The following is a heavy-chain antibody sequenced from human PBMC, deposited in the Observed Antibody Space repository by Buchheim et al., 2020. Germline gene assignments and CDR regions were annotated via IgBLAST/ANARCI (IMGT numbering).Heavy chain of an antibody. V-gene: IGHV4-30-4*07. D-gene: IGHD3-10*01. J-gene: IGHJ4*02. Sequence: QVQLQESGPGLVKPSQTLSLTCAVSGGSISSGGYSWSWIRQPPGKGLEWIGYIYYSGSTYHNPSLKSRVTISVDTSKNQFSLKLSSVTAADTAVYYCARVGGVTSNYFDYWGQGTL. CDR1: GGSISSGGYS. CDR2: IYYSGST. CDR3: ARVGGVTSNYFDY.